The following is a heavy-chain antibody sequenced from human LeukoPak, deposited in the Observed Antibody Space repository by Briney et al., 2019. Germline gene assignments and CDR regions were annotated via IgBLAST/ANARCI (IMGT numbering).Heavy chain of an antibody. CDR1: GGSLRSSNYY. D-gene: IGHD6-19*01. J-gene: IGHJ4*02. CDR3: ARQTVAGYFDY. V-gene: IGHV4-39*01. CDR2: IYYSGST. Sequence: SETLSLTCTVSGGSLRSSNYYWGWIRQPPGKGLEWIGSIYYSGSTYYNPSLKSRVTISVDTSKNEFSLKLSSVTAADTAVYYCARQTVAGYFDYWGQGALVTVSS.